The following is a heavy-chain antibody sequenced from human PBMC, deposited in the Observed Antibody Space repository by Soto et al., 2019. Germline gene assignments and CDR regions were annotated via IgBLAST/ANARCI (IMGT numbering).Heavy chain of an antibody. CDR3: ARDRLERRFYYYCGMDV. V-gene: IGHV3-33*01. D-gene: IGHD1-1*01. CDR1: GFTFSSYG. Sequence: GGSLRLSCAASGFTFSSYGMHWVRQAPGKGLEWVAVIWYDGSNKYYADSVKGRFTISRDNSKNTLYLQMNSLRAEDTAVYYCARDRLERRFYYYCGMDVWGQGTTVIVSS. J-gene: IGHJ6*02. CDR2: IWYDGSNK.